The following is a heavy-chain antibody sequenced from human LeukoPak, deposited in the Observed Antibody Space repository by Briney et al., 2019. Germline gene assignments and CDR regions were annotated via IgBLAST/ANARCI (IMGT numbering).Heavy chain of an antibody. D-gene: IGHD4/OR15-4a*01. J-gene: IGHJ4*02. Sequence: GGSLRLSCGASGFIFRNYAMSWVRQAPGEGLEWVSGISDNGGGRYYADSVKGRFTISRDNSKNMLYLQMNSLRAEDTAVYYCAKESGALGAPLYDYWGRGILVAASS. CDR1: GFIFRNYA. CDR2: ISDNGGGR. V-gene: IGHV3-23*01. CDR3: AKESGALGAPLYDY.